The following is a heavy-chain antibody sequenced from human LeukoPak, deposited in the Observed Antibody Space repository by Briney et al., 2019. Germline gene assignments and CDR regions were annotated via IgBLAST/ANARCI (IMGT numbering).Heavy chain of an antibody. CDR3: ARGGSSGWRTPNDDY. D-gene: IGHD6-19*01. J-gene: IGHJ4*02. CDR1: GYSFVLYG. V-gene: IGHV1-18*01. Sequence: ASVKVSCKASGYSFVLYGISWVRQAPGQGPEWMGWISNYNGNTKYAQKFQGRVTMTTDTSTSTAYMELSRLRSDDTAVYYCARGGSSGWRTPNDDYWGQGTLVTVSS. CDR2: ISNYNGNT.